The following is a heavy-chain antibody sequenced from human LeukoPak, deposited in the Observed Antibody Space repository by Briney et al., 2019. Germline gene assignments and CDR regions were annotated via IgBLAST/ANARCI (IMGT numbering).Heavy chain of an antibody. CDR3: AKDRDDGFDI. CDR1: GFTLSTYG. Sequence: GGSLRLSCAASGFTLSTYGVHWVRQAPGKGLEWVAVMSSHGSNKYYADSVKGRFTISRDNSKNTLYLQMNSLRTEDTAVYYCAKDRDDGFDIWGQGTTVSVSS. CDR2: MSSHGSNK. V-gene: IGHV3-30*18. J-gene: IGHJ3*02.